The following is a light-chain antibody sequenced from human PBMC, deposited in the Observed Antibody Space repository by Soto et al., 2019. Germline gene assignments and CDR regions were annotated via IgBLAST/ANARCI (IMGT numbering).Light chain of an antibody. CDR3: MQSIKLPFT. J-gene: IGKJ2*01. CDR1: QSLLHRDGKTY. V-gene: IGKV2D-29*01. CDR2: DVS. Sequence: DIVMTQTPLSLSVNTGQSASISCKSSQSLLHRDGKTYLYWFLRKPGQPPQLLFYDVSNRFSGVPERFSGSGSGTDFTLTISRVEAEDVGLYYCMQSIKLPFTFGQGTKLEI.